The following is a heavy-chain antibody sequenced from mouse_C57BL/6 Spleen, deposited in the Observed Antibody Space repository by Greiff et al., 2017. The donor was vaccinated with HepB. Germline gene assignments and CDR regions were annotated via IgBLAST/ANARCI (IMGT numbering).Heavy chain of an antibody. J-gene: IGHJ4*01. Sequence: VQLQQSGAELARPGASVKLSCKASGYTFTSYGISWVKQRTGQGLEWIGEIYTRSGNTYYNEKLKGKATLTADKSSSKAYMELRSRTSEDYAVYLCERGDDGYDDAMDYWVQGTSVTVSS. CDR2: IYTRSGNT. CDR3: ERGDDGYDDAMDY. CDR1: GYTFTSYG. D-gene: IGHD2-2*01. V-gene: IGHV1-81*01.